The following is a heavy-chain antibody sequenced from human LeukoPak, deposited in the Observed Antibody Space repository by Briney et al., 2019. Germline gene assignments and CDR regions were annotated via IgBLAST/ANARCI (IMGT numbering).Heavy chain of an antibody. CDR1: GGSISSYY. CDR3: ARDPVQTSSSSTDY. CDR2: INHSGST. J-gene: IGHJ4*02. Sequence: SETLSLTCTVSGGSISSYYWSWIRQPPGKGLEWIGEINHSGSTNYNPSLKSRVTISVDTSKNQFSLKLNSVTAADTAVYYCARDPVQTSSSSTDYWGQGTLVTVSS. D-gene: IGHD6-13*01. V-gene: IGHV4-59*12.